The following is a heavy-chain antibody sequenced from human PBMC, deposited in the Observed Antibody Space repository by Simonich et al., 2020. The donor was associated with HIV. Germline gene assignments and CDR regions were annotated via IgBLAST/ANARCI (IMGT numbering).Heavy chain of an antibody. V-gene: IGHV4-34*01. CDR1: GGSFSGYY. CDR2: INHSGST. CDR3: ARRHPTTVTTPYFDY. Sequence: QVQLQQWGAGLLKPSETLSLTCAVYGGSFSGYYWSWIRQPPGKGLELIGEINHSGSTNYNPSLKSRVTISVDTSKNQFSLKLSSVTAADTAVYYCARRHPTTVTTPYFDYWGQGTLVTVSS. D-gene: IGHD4-17*01. J-gene: IGHJ4*02.